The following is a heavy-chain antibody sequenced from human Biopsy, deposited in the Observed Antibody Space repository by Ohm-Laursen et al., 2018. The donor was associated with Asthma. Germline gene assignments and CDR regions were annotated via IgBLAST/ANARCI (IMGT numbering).Heavy chain of an antibody. J-gene: IGHJ5*02. CDR1: GYTFIGCH. D-gene: IGHD6-13*01. Sequence: ASVKVSCKASGYTFIGCHIHWMRQAPGQGLEWMGRINPNSGGTNYAQKFQGRVTMTRDTSISTAYMEVSRLRSDDTAAYYCARGQKSAGDRWFDPWGQGTLVTVSS. V-gene: IGHV1-2*06. CDR2: INPNSGGT. CDR3: ARGQKSAGDRWFDP.